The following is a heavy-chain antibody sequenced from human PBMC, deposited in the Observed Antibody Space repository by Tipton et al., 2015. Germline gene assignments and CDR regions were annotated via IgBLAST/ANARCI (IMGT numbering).Heavy chain of an antibody. V-gene: IGHV3-23*01. CDR1: GFTLNTYA. Sequence: SLRLSCAASGFTLNTYAMAWVRQVPGKGPEWISTVSGTGGSTWYADSVKGRFTISRDNSKNTLYLQMSSLRAEDTAVYYCARGFFPSVGYPDDAFDLWGQGTMVTVSS. D-gene: IGHD1-26*01. CDR3: ARGFFPSVGYPDDAFDL. J-gene: IGHJ3*01. CDR2: VSGTGGST.